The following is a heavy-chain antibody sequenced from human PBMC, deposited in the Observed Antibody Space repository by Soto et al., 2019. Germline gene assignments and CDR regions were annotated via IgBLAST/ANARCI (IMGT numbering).Heavy chain of an antibody. CDR1: GYTFTSYG. CDR3: ARLVTICGVVTYYYYYYMDV. Sequence: GASVKVSCKASGYTFTSYGISWGRQAPGQRLEWMGWISAYNGNTNYAQKLQGRVTMTTDTSTSTAYMELRSLRSDDTAVYYCARLVTICGVVTYYYYYYMDVWGKGTTVTVSS. D-gene: IGHD3-3*01. V-gene: IGHV1-18*01. CDR2: ISAYNGNT. J-gene: IGHJ6*03.